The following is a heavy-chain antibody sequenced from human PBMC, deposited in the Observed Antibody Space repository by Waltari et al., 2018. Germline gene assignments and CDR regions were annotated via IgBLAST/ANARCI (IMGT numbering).Heavy chain of an antibody. D-gene: IGHD3-16*01. CDR2: IYHTGST. CDR1: GHSVNNDFY. V-gene: IGHV4-38-2*02. J-gene: IGHJ4*02. CDR3: AEEGDFRAGLFES. Sequence: QVQLRESGPGLVRSSETLSLSCTVSGHSVNNDFYWAWIRQSPGGGLEWIARIYHTGSTHDNSSLKSRVSISTDMSTKQFFLTLTHLTAADMAVYYCAEEGDFRAGLFESWGQGTLVSVSS.